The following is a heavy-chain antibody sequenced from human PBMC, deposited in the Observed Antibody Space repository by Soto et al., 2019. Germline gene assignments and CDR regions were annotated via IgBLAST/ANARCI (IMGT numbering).Heavy chain of an antibody. V-gene: IGHV1-69*01. CDR2: ITPMFGTP. Sequence: QVQLVQSGAEVKKPGSSVKVSCKASGGTFSRYTITWVRQAPGQGLEWMGGITPMFGTPNYAQKFQGRVTITAGASTSTAYMELSSLTSEDTALYYCARDGTLYDSSAYYYLYWGQGTLVTVSS. D-gene: IGHD3-22*01. CDR3: ARDGTLYDSSAYYYLY. CDR1: GGTFSRYT. J-gene: IGHJ4*02.